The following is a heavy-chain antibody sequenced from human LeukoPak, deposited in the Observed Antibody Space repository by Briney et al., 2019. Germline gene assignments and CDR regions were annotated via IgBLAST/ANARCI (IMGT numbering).Heavy chain of an antibody. D-gene: IGHD3-3*01. J-gene: IGHJ4*02. Sequence: ASVKVSCKASGYTFTSYGISWVRQAPGQGLEWMGWISAYNGNTNYAQKLQGRVTMTTDTSTSTAYMELRSLRSDDTAVYYCAREGDYDFRSGYYNPRGFDYWGQGTLVTVSS. CDR2: ISAYNGNT. CDR1: GYTFTSYG. CDR3: AREGDYDFRSGYYNPRGFDY. V-gene: IGHV1-18*01.